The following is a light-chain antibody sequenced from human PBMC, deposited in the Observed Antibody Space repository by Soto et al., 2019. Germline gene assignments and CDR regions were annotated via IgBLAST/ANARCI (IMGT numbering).Light chain of an antibody. V-gene: IGKV1-6*01. CDR1: QGIRND. CDR3: LQKYFYPFT. CDR2: AAS. Sequence: AIQMTQSPSSLSASVGDIFTISCRASQGIRNDLDWFQQKPGKAPKLLIYAASNLQSGVPARFSGSGSGTDFTLTISSLQPEDFATYYCLQKYFYPFTFGPGTKVDIK. J-gene: IGKJ3*01.